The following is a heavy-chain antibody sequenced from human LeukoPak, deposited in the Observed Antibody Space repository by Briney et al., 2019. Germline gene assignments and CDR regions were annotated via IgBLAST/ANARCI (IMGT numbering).Heavy chain of an antibody. CDR2: ISYDGSNK. V-gene: IGHV3-30*18. CDR1: GFTFSSYG. CDR3: AKVPDGDYGVDY. D-gene: IGHD4-17*01. J-gene: IGHJ4*02. Sequence: GGSLRLSCAASGFTFSSYGMHWVRQAPGKWMEWVAVISYDGSNKYYADSVRGRFTISRDNSKNTLYLQMNSLRAEDTAVYYCAKVPDGDYGVDYWGQGTLVTVSS.